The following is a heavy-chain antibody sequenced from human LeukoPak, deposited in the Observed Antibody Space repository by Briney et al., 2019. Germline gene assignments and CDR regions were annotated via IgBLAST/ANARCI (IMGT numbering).Heavy chain of an antibody. CDR3: ATYDPHAFDI. V-gene: IGHV1-18*04. CDR2: ISAYNGNT. Sequence: ASVKVSCKASGYTFTGYYMHWVRQAPGQGLEWMGWISAYNGNTNYAQKLQGRVTMTTDTSTSTAYMELRSLRSDDTAVYYCATYDPHAFDIWGQGTMVTVSS. J-gene: IGHJ3*02. CDR1: GYTFTGYY. D-gene: IGHD3-16*01.